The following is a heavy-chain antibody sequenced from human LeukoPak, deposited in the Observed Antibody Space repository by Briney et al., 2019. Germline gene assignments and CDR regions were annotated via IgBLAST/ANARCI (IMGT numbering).Heavy chain of an antibody. CDR2: IYYSGST. D-gene: IGHD3-3*01. Sequence: PSEALSLTCTASGCSISSYYWSWIRQAPGKGLEWIGYIYYSGSTNYNPSPKSRVTISVDTSKNQLSLKLSSVTAADTAVYYCARVRATLFGVAMDYMDVWGKGTTVTVSS. CDR3: ARVRATLFGVAMDYMDV. J-gene: IGHJ6*03. CDR1: GCSISSYY. V-gene: IGHV4-59*08.